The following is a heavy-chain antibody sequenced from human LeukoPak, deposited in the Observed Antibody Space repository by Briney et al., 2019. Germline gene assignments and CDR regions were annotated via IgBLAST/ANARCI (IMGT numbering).Heavy chain of an antibody. CDR2: ISSRGSTI. V-gene: IGHV3-48*03. CDR1: GFPLWNVG. D-gene: IGHD3-16*02. J-gene: IGHJ4*02. CDR3: ARLTKNNGYHWASYRYTGCDY. Sequence: GGSLRLSCAASGFPLWNVGMRWARQAPGKGLEWVSYISSRGSTIYYADSVKGRFTISRDNAKNTLYLQMNSLRAEDTAVYYCARLTKNNGYHWASYRYTGCDYWGQGTLVTVSS.